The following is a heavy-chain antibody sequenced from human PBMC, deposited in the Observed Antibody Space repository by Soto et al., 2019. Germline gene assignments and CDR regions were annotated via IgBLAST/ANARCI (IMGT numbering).Heavy chain of an antibody. Sequence: SSETLSLTCTVSGGSVSSCSYYWSWIRQPPGKGLEWVGYIYYSGSTNYNPSLKSRVTISVDTSKNQFSLKLNSVTAADTAVYYCARSNGDYVDYWSQGTLVTVS. CDR3: ARSNGDYVDY. CDR2: IYYSGST. CDR1: GGSVSSCSYY. D-gene: IGHD4-17*01. V-gene: IGHV4-61*01. J-gene: IGHJ4*02.